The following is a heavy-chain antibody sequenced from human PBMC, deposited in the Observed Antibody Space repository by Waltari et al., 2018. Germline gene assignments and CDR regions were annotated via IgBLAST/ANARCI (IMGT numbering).Heavy chain of an antibody. Sequence: EVQLVESGGGLVQPGGSLRLSCAASGFTLRSYEMNGVRQAPGKGVEWGSYISCRGSTIYYADSVKGRFTISRDNANKSLYLQMNSLRAEDTALYYCARMKILDLDYWGQGTLVTVSS. V-gene: IGHV3-48*03. D-gene: IGHD3-3*01. J-gene: IGHJ4*02. CDR3: ARMKILDLDY. CDR2: ISCRGSTI. CDR1: GFTLRSYE.